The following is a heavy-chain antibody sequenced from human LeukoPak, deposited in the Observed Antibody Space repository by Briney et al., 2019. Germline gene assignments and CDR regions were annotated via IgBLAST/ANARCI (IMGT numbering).Heavy chain of an antibody. D-gene: IGHD1-20*01. CDR2: IYFSGSA. CDR3: ARVITAAEAFDI. Sequence: SETLSLTCTVSGGSVSSGSYYWNWIRQHPGKGLEWIGYIYFSGSAYYSPSLKSRITISVDTSKNQFSLKLSSVTAADTAVYYCARVITAAEAFDIWGQGTMVTVSS. CDR1: GGSVSSGSYY. V-gene: IGHV4-31*03. J-gene: IGHJ3*02.